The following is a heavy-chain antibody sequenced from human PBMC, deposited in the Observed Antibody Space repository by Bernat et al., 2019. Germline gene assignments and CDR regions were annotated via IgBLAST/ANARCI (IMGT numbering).Heavy chain of an antibody. CDR2: ISGSGGST. J-gene: IGHJ4*02. CDR1: GFTFSSYA. CDR3: AKDSGGYCSGGSCYSLRFDY. Sequence: EVQLLESGGGLVQPGGSLRLSCAASGFTFSSYAMSWVRQAPGKGLAWVSAISGSGGSTYYADSVKGRCTISRDNSKTTLYLQMNSLRAEDTGVYYCAKDSGGYCSGGSCYSLRFDYWGQGTLITVSS. D-gene: IGHD2-15*01. V-gene: IGHV3-23*01.